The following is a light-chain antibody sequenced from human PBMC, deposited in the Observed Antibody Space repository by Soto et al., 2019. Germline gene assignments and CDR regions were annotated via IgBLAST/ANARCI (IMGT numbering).Light chain of an antibody. CDR3: AAWDDSLSGVV. CDR1: SSNIGSSY. J-gene: IGLJ2*01. CDR2: GNN. V-gene: IGLV1-47*01. Sequence: QSVLTQPPSASGTPVQMVPISCSGSSSNIGSSYVYWYQQLPGTAPKVFIYGNNQRPSGVPDRFSASKSGASASLAISGHRSEDEADYYCAAWDDSLSGVVFGGGTKVTVL.